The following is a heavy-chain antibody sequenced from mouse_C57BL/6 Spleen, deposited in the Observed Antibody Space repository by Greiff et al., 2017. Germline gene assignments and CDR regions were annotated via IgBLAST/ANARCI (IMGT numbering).Heavy chain of an antibody. CDR2: ISNGGGST. CDR1: GFTFSDYY. Sequence: EVNLVESGGGLVQPGGSLKLSCAASGFTFSDYYMYWVRQTPEKRLEWVAYISNGGGSTYSPDTVNGRFTISRKSAKNTLNLQMSRLKSEDTSMYSGARHGATVGGGFAYGGQGTLVTVSA. J-gene: IGHJ3*01. D-gene: IGHD1-1*01. V-gene: IGHV5-12*01. CDR3: ARHGATVGGGFAY.